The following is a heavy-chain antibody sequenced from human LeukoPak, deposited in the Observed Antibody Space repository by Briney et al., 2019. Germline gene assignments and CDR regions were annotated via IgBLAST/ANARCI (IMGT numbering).Heavy chain of an antibody. CDR1: GYTFTGYY. CDR2: INPNSGGT. D-gene: IGHD1-26*01. CDR3: ARGIRTIIVGATGVDY. J-gene: IGHJ4*02. Sequence: GASVKVSCKASGYTFTGYYMHWVRQAPGQGLEWMGWINPNSGGTNYAQKFQGRVTMTRDTSISTAYMELSRLRSDDTAVYYCARGIRTIIVGATGVDYWGQGTLVTVSS. V-gene: IGHV1-2*02.